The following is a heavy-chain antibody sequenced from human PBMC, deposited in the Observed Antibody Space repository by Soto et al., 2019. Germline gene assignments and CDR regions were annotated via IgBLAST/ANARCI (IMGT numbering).Heavy chain of an antibody. Sequence: ASVKVSCKASGYTFTSYAMHWVRQAPGQRLEWMGWVNAGNGNTKYSQKFQGRVTITRDTSASTAYMELSSLRSEDTAVYYCARGSGYYYWDDYWGQGTLVTVSS. CDR1: GYTFTSYA. J-gene: IGHJ4*02. D-gene: IGHD3-22*01. V-gene: IGHV1-3*01. CDR3: ARGSGYYYWDDY. CDR2: VNAGNGNT.